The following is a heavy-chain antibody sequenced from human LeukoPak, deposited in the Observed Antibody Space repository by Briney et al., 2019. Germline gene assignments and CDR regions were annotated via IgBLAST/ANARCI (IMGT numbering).Heavy chain of an antibody. CDR2: ISYEGSNK. CDR3: AKDSGRGSGSYYMADY. D-gene: IGHD3-10*01. J-gene: IGHJ4*02. CDR1: GFTFSSYG. Sequence: PGRSLRLSCAASGFTFSSYGMHWVRQAPGKGLEWVAVISYEGSNKYYADSVKGRFTISRDNSKNTLYLQMNSLRAEDTAVYYCAKDSGRGSGSYYMADYWGQGTLVTVSS. V-gene: IGHV3-30*18.